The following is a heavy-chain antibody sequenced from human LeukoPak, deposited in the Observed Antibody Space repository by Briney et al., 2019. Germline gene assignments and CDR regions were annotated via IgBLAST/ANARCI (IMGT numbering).Heavy chain of an antibody. V-gene: IGHV1-18*01. CDR3: ARGRSYYYGSGSYLH. J-gene: IGHJ4*02. Sequence: ASVKVSCKVSGYTFTSYGISWLRQAPGQGLEWMGWISAYNGNTNYAQKLQGRVTMTTDTSTSTAYMELRSLRSDDTAVYYCARGRSYYYGSGSYLHWGQGTLVTVSS. CDR2: ISAYNGNT. D-gene: IGHD3-10*01. CDR1: GYTFTSYG.